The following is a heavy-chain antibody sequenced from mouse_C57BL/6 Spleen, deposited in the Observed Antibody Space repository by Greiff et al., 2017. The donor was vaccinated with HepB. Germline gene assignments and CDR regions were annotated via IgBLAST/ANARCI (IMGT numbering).Heavy chain of an antibody. CDR1: GYSITSGYY. D-gene: IGHD2-3*01. CDR2: ISYDGSN. CDR3: ARGLYDYSAMDY. Sequence: ESGPGLVKPSQSLSLTCSVTGYSITSGYYWNWIRQFPGNKLEWMGYISYDGSNNYNPSLKNRISITRDTSKNQFFLKLNSVTTEDTATYYCARGLYDYSAMDYWGQGTSVTVSS. V-gene: IGHV3-6*01. J-gene: IGHJ4*01.